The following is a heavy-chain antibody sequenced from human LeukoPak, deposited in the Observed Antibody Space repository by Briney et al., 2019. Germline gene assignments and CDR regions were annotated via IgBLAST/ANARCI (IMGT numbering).Heavy chain of an antibody. V-gene: IGHV3-23*01. CDR1: GFTFRSYS. CDR3: AKPRREPFQRWGYFDY. J-gene: IGHJ4*02. CDR2: ISGSGGST. D-gene: IGHD1-26*01. Sequence: GGSLRLSCAASGFTFRSYSMNWVRQAPGKGLEWVSAISGSGGSTYYADSVKGRFTISRDNSKNTLYLQMNSLRAEDTAVYYCAKPRREPFQRWGYFDYWGQGTLVTVSS.